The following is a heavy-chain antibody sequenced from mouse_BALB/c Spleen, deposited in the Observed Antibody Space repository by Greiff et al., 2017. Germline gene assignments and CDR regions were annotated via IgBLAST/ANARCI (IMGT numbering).Heavy chain of an antibody. CDR1: GYTFTSYT. D-gene: IGHD2-4*01. V-gene: IGHV1-4*01. Sequence: QVQLKQSGAELARPGASVKMSCKASGYTFTSYTMHWVKQRPGQGLEWIGYINPSSGYTNYNQKFKDKATLTADKSSSTAYMQLSSLTSEDSAVYYCARGYYDYDDYAMDYWGQGTSVTVSS. J-gene: IGHJ4*01. CDR2: INPSSGYT. CDR3: ARGYYDYDDYAMDY.